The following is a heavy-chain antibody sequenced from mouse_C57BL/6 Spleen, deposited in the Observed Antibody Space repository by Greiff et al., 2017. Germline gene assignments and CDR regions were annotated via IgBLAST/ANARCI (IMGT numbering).Heavy chain of an antibody. J-gene: IGHJ4*01. Sequence: EVHLVESGGGLVKPGASLKLSCAASGYTFTNYGMHWVRQAPEQGLEWVAYISSGSGNINYADKVKGRFTISVDNATSTPFLQMTSLRSEDTAVYYCARRWGLYAIDYWGQGTLVTVS. CDR3: ARRWGLYAIDY. V-gene: IGHV5-17*01. CDR1: GYTFTNYG. D-gene: IGHD2-3*01. CDR2: ISSGSGNI.